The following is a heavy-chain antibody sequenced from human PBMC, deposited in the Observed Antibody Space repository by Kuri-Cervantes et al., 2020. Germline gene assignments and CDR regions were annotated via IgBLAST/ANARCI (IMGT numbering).Heavy chain of an antibody. CDR1: GGTFSSYT. V-gene: IGHV1-69*02. J-gene: IGHJ4*02. CDR3: ARYYDSSGYYPFDY. Sequence: SVKVSCKASGGTFSSYTISWVRQAPGQGLEWMGRIIPILGIANYAQKFQGKVTITADKSTSTAYMELSSLRSDDTAVYYCARYYDSSGYYPFDYWGQGTLVTVSS. D-gene: IGHD3-22*01. CDR2: IIPILGIA.